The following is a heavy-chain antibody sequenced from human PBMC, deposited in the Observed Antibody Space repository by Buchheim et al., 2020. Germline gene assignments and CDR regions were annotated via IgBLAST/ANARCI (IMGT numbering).Heavy chain of an antibody. CDR1: GGTFSSYA. V-gene: IGHV1-69*06. CDR3: ARTPVVPAAIAYYYYYMDV. J-gene: IGHJ6*03. Sequence: QVQLVQSGAEVKKPGSSVKVSCKASGGTFSSYAISWVRQAPGQGLEWMGGIIPIFGTANYAQTFQGRVTITADKSTSTAYMELSSLRSEDTAVYYCARTPVVPAAIAYYYYYMDVWGKGTT. D-gene: IGHD2-2*01. CDR2: IIPIFGTA.